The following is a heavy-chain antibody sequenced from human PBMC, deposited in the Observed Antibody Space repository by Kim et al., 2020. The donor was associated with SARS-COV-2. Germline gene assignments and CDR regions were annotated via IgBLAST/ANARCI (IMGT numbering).Heavy chain of an antibody. Sequence: GGSLRLSCAASGFTFDDYAMHWVRQAPGKGLEWVSGISWNSGSIGYADSVKGRFTISRDKAKNSMYLQMNSLRAEDTALYYCATGVLLWFGALDYWGQGT. J-gene: IGHJ4*02. CDR1: GFTFDDYA. V-gene: IGHV3-9*01. CDR2: ISWNSGSI. CDR3: ATGVLLWFGALDY. D-gene: IGHD3-10*01.